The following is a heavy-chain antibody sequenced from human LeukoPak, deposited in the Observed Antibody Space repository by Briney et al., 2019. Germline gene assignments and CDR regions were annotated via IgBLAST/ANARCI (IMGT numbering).Heavy chain of an antibody. CDR1: GFTFSSYA. J-gene: IGHJ4*02. Sequence: GGSLRLSCAASGFTFSSYAMSWVRQAPGKGLEWVSAISGSGGSTYYADSVKGRFTIPRDNSKNTLYLQMNSLRAEDTAVYYCAKAGYSGYDYSDYWGQGTLVTVSS. CDR2: ISGSGGST. V-gene: IGHV3-23*01. D-gene: IGHD5-12*01. CDR3: AKAGYSGYDYSDY.